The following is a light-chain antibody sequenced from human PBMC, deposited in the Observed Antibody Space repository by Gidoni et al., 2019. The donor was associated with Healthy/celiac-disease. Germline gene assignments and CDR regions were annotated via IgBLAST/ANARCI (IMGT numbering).Light chain of an antibody. CDR3: QQRSNWPIT. V-gene: IGKV3-11*01. Sequence: ATLSLSPGERATLSCRASQSVSSYLAWYQQKPGHALRLLIYDASTRATGIPARFSGSGSGTDFTLTISSLEPEDFAVYYCQQRSNWPITFGQGTRLEIK. J-gene: IGKJ5*01. CDR2: DAS. CDR1: QSVSSY.